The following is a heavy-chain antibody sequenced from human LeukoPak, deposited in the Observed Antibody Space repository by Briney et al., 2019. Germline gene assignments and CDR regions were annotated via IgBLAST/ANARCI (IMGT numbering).Heavy chain of an antibody. D-gene: IGHD3-22*01. CDR1: GGSISSSSYY. V-gene: IGHV4-39*01. CDR2: IYYSGST. Sequence: SETLSLTCTVSGGSISSSSYYWGWIRQPPGKGLEWIGSIYYSGSTYYNPSLKSRVTISVDTSKNQFSLKLSSVTAADTAVYYCASTDYYDSSGYRRSYWYFDLWGRGTLVTVSS. CDR3: ASTDYYDSSGYRRSYWYFDL. J-gene: IGHJ2*01.